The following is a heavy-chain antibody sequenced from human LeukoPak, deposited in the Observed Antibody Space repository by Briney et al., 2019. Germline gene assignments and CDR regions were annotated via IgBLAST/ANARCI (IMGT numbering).Heavy chain of an antibody. CDR2: INHSGST. V-gene: IGHV4-34*01. J-gene: IGHJ4*02. CDR3: PRGSGSAAMGYDY. D-gene: IGHD5-18*01. Sequence: PSETLSLTCAVYGGSFSGYYWSWIRQPPGKGLEWIGEINHSGSTNYNPSLKSRVTISVDTSKNQFSLKLGSVTAADTAVYYCPRGSGSAAMGYDYWGQGTLVTVSS. CDR1: GGSFSGYY.